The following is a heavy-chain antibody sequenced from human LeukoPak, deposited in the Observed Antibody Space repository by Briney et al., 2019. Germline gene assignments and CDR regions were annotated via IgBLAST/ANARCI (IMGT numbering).Heavy chain of an antibody. CDR1: GFTFDDYG. J-gene: IGHJ4*02. CDR2: ITGTGHIT. D-gene: IGHD6-13*01. CDR3: ARDLMGIAYRGAFYY. Sequence: GGSLRLSCAASGFTFDDYGMSWVRQAPGKGLEWVSAITGTGHITYYADSVKGRFTISRDNAKNSLYLQMNSLRAEDTAVYYCARDLMGIAYRGAFYYWGQGTLVTVSS. V-gene: IGHV3-20*04.